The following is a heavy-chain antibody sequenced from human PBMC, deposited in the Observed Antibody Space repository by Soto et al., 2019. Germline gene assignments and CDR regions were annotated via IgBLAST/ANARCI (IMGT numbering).Heavy chain of an antibody. J-gene: IGHJ4*02. D-gene: IGHD5-18*01. CDR2: ISAYNGNT. Sequence: QVQLVQSGAEVKKPGASVKVSCKASGYTFTSYGISWVRQAPGQGLEWMGWISAYNGNTNYAQKLQGRVTMTTDTSTSTAYRELRTLRSDDTAVYYCASSLLVGYGLEGESDWGQGTLVTVSS. V-gene: IGHV1-18*01. CDR3: ASSLLVGYGLEGESD. CDR1: GYTFTSYG.